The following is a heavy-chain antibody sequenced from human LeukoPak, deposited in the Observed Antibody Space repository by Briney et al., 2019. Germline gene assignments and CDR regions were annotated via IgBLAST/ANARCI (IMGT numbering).Heavy chain of an antibody. Sequence: PSQTLSLTRAVSGGSISSGGYSWSWIRQPPGKGLEWIGYIYHSGSTYYNPSLKSRVTISVDRSKNQFSLKLSSVTAADTAVYYCARVQYCSSTSCYGGGWFYPWGQGTLVTVSS. CDR2: IYHSGST. D-gene: IGHD2-2*01. V-gene: IGHV4-30-2*01. J-gene: IGHJ5*02. CDR1: GGSISSGGYS. CDR3: ARVQYCSSTSCYGGGWFYP.